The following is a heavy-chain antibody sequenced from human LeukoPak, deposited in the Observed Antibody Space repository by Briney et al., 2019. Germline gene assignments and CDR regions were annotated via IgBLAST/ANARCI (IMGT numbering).Heavy chain of an antibody. CDR3: ARFAADY. V-gene: IGHV3-66*01. CDR2: IYSGVST. J-gene: IGHJ4*02. CDR1: GFTVSGNY. Sequence: GGSLRLSCAASGFTVSGNYMSWVRQAPGKGLEWVSVIYSGVSTYYADSVKGRIAMSRDNYKNTRYLQVNGRRAEDRAVYYCARFAADYWGEGTLVTVSS.